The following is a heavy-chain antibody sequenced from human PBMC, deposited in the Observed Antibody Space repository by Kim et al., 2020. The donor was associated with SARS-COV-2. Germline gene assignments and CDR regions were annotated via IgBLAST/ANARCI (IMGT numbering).Heavy chain of an antibody. V-gene: IGHV4-4*02. Sequence: IPSLKSRVTISVDKSKNQFSLKLSSVTAADSAVYYCAREDVVVTATYDYWGQGTLVTVSS. J-gene: IGHJ4*02. CDR3: AREDVVVTATYDY. D-gene: IGHD2-21*02.